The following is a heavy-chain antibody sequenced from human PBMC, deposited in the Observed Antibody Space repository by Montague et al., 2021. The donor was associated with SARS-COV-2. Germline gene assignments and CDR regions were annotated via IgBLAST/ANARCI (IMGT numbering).Heavy chain of an antibody. CDR1: GFTFSSYG. J-gene: IGHJ4*02. Sequence: SLRLSCAASGFTFSSYGFHWVRQAPGKGLEWVAVIWFDGSNEYYADSVKGRFTISRDNSKNTLYLQMNSLRAEDTVVYYCAREGMVGTTTGLDYWGQGTLVTVSS. V-gene: IGHV3-33*01. CDR3: AREGMVGTTTGLDY. CDR2: IWFDGSNE. D-gene: IGHD1-26*01.